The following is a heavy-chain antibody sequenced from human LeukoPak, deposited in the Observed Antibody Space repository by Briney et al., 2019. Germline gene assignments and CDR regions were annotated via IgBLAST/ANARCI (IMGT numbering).Heavy chain of an antibody. CDR2: TNQSGST. Sequence: PSETLSLTCSVSGGSLSPYYWSWIRQPPGGGLDGLGWTNQSGSTNYNPSLKSRVTISVEKFKNQFSLEVTSVTAADTAIYYCATLGGLYYESHGYPDFDHWGQGTLVTVSS. CDR3: ATLGGLYYESHGYPDFDH. V-gene: IGHV4-34*01. J-gene: IGHJ4*02. CDR1: GGSLSPYY. D-gene: IGHD3-22*01.